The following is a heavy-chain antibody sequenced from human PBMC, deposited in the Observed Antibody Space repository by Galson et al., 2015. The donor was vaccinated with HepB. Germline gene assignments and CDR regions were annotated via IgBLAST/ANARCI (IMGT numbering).Heavy chain of an antibody. CDR3: ARVWRVATIGGGSYYYGMDV. CDR1: GFTFSSYW. D-gene: IGHD5-12*01. V-gene: IGHV3-74*01. J-gene: IGHJ6*02. Sequence: SLRLSCAASGFTFSSYWMHWVRQAPGKGLVWVSRINSDGSSTSYADSVKGRFTISRDNAKNTLYLQMNSLRAEDTAVYYCARVWRVATIGGGSYYYGMDVWGQGTTVTVSS. CDR2: INSDGSST.